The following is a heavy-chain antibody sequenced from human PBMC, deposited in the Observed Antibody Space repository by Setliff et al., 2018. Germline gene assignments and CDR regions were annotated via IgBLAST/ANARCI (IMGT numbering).Heavy chain of an antibody. CDR1: GYTFTNYG. CDR3: ARLVRYCTRTSCQRTPGAEY. D-gene: IGHD2-2*01. CDR2: ANNNNFNT. V-gene: IGHV1-18*01. Sequence: ASVKVSCKASGYTFTNYGITWVRQAPGQGLEWMGWANNNNFNTNYAQKFQGRVTLTTDTSTSTAYMEVKSLTSDDTAVYYCARLVRYCTRTSCQRTPGAEYWGQGTLVTVSS. J-gene: IGHJ4*02.